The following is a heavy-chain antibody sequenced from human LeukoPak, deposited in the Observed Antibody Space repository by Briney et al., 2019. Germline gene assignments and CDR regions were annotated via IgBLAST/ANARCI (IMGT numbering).Heavy chain of an antibody. V-gene: IGHV4-59*01. CDR3: ARDAGVTSDRDYHSMDL. CDR1: GGSMDNYY. J-gene: IGHJ6*03. CDR2: IFYSGST. Sequence: SETVSPTCTVSGGSMDNYYWSWIRQPPGKGLEWIGYIFYSGSTNYNPSLKSRVTMSVDTSKNQFSLNLSSVTAADTAVYYCARDAGVTSDRDYHSMDLWGKGPTLSVSS. D-gene: IGHD2-2*01.